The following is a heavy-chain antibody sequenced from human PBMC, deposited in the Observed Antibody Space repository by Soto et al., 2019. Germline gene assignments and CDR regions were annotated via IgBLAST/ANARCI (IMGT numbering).Heavy chain of an antibody. CDR1: GGSISSGGYS. CDR3: ASPMNTVTTFDY. Sequence: QLQLQESGSGLVKPSQTLSLTCAVSGGSISSGGYSWSWIRQQPGKGLEWIGYIYHSGSTYYNPYLKSRVNISVDRSKNQFSLKLSSVTAEDTAVYYCASPMNTVTTFDYWGQGTLVTVST. J-gene: IGHJ4*02. CDR2: IYHSGST. V-gene: IGHV4-30-2*01. D-gene: IGHD4-17*01.